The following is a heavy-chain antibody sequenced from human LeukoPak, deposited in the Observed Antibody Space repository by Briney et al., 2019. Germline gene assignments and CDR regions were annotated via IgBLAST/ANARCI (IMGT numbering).Heavy chain of an antibody. CDR1: GGSISSSSYY. Sequence: SETLSLTCTVSGGSISSSSYYWGWIRQPPGKGLEWIGSIYYSGSTYYNPSLKSRVTISVDTSKNQFSLKLSSVTAADTAVYYCAKTQDAFDIWGQGTMVTVSS. CDR2: IYYSGST. CDR3: AKTQDAFDI. J-gene: IGHJ3*02. V-gene: IGHV4-39*07.